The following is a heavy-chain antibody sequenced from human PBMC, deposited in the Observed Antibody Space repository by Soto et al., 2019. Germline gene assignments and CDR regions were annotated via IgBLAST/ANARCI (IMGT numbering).Heavy chain of an antibody. CDR3: AHVQGGAAGSGSYYHHYYYYMDV. J-gene: IGHJ6*03. Sequence: GSDPTLVNPTQTLTMTCTCSGSSLSTSGVGVGWIRQPPGKAVEWLALIYWDDDKRYSPSLKSRLTITKDTSKNQVVLTMTNMDPVDTATYYCAHVQGGAAGSGSYYHHYYYYMDVWGKGTTVTVSS. V-gene: IGHV2-5*02. D-gene: IGHD3-10*01. CDR1: GSSLSTSGVG. CDR2: IYWDDDK.